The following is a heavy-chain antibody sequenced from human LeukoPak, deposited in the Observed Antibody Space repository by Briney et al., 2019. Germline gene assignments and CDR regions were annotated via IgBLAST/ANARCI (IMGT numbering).Heavy chain of an antibody. J-gene: IGHJ6*03. CDR2: ISYDGSNK. V-gene: IGHV3-30*04. CDR3: AKDPGGSGRGVYYYYYYMDV. Sequence: PGGSLRLSCAASGFTFSSYAMHWVRQAPGKGLEWVAVISYDGSNKYYADSVKGRFTISRDNSKNALYLQMDSLRADDTAVYYCAKDPGGSGRGVYYYYYYMDVWGKGTTVTISS. CDR1: GFTFSSYA. D-gene: IGHD3-10*01.